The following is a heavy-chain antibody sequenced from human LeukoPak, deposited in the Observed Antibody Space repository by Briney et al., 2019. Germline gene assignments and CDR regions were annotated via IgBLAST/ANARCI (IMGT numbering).Heavy chain of an antibody. CDR3: AKAQRSVVVPAATTDAFDI. CDR1: GFTFSNAW. J-gene: IGHJ3*02. D-gene: IGHD2-2*01. Sequence: GGSLRLSCAASGFTFSNAWMSWVRQAPGKGLEWVSGISWNSGSIGYADSVKGRFTISRDNAKNSLYLQMNSLRAEDMALYYCAKAQRSVVVPAATTDAFDIWGQGTMVTVSS. V-gene: IGHV3-9*03. CDR2: ISWNSGSI.